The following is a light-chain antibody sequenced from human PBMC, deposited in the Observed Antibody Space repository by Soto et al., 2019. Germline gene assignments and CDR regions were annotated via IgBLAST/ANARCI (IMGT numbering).Light chain of an antibody. CDR2: GAS. J-gene: IGKJ1*01. CDR3: QQYNNWPPVT. V-gene: IGKV3-15*01. Sequence: EIVMTQSPATLSVSPGERATLSCRASQSVSSNLAWYQQKPGQAPRLLIYGASTRATGIPARFSGSGSGTEFPLTISSLQSEDFAVYYCQQYNNWPPVTFGQGTKVEIK. CDR1: QSVSSN.